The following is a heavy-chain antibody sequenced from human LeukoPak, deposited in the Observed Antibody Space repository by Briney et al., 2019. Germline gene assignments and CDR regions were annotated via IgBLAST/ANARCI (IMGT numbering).Heavy chain of an antibody. CDR1: AFTFSTYT. Sequence: GGSLRLSCAASAFTFSTYTMNWVRQAPGKGLEWVSSISSSSSYIYHADSVKGRFTVSRDNAKNSLYLQMNSLRAEDTAVYYCASTSAAGTADLDYWGQGTLVTVSS. CDR3: ASTSAAGTADLDY. J-gene: IGHJ4*02. CDR2: ISSSSSYI. D-gene: IGHD6-13*01. V-gene: IGHV3-21*01.